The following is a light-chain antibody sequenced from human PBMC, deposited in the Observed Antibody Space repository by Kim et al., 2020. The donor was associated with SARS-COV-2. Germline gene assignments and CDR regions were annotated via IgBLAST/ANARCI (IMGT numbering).Light chain of an antibody. V-gene: IGKV1-39*01. CDR3: QQSYSTPPT. CDR2: AAS. CDR1: QTISGY. J-gene: IGKJ1*01. Sequence: DIQMTQSPSSLSASVGDRVTITCRTSQTISGYLNWYQQKPGKAPKLLIYAASSLLGGVPSRFSGSGSGTDFTLTISSLQPEDFATYHCQQSYSTPPTFGQGTKVDIK.